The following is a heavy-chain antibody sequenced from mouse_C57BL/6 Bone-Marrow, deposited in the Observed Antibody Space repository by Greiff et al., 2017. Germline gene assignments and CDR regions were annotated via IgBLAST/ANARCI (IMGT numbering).Heavy chain of an antibody. Sequence: VQLQQSGPGLVQPSQSLSITCTVSGFSLTSYGVHWVRQSPGKGLEWLGVIWSGGSTDYNAAFISRLSISKDNSKSQVFFKMNSLQAEDTAIYYCARNWDWSWFAYWGQGTLVTVSA. V-gene: IGHV2-2*01. CDR1: GFSLTSYG. CDR3: ARNWDWSWFAY. CDR2: IWSGGST. J-gene: IGHJ3*01. D-gene: IGHD4-1*01.